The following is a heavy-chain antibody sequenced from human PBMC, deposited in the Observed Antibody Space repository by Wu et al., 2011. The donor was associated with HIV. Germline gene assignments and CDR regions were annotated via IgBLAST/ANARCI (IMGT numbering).Heavy chain of an antibody. D-gene: IGHD3-10*01. CDR1: GGTFNGHA. J-gene: IGHJ2*01. Sequence: QVQLVQSGAEVKKPGSSVKVSCKASGGTFNGHAMSWVRQAPGQGLEWMGGMVPMFGRQDYAQKFQGRVTITTDESTSTAYMELSSLRSVDTAVYYCARDGNYGHWYFDLWGLAPWSLSPQ. CDR2: MVPMFGRQ. CDR3: ARDGNYGHWYFDL. V-gene: IGHV1-69*01.